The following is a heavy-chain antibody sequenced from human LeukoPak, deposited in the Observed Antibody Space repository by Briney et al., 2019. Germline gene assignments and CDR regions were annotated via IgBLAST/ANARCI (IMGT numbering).Heavy chain of an antibody. J-gene: IGHJ5*02. CDR2: INPSGGST. D-gene: IGHD4-17*01. V-gene: IGHV1-46*01. Sequence: ASVKVSCKASGYTFTSYYMHWVRQAPGQGLEWMGIINPSGGSTSYAQKFQGRVTMTRDTSTSTVYMELSSPRSEDTAVYYCARNWYGDYTETKINWFDPGGQGTLVTVSS. CDR3: ARNWYGDYTETKINWFDP. CDR1: GYTFTSYY.